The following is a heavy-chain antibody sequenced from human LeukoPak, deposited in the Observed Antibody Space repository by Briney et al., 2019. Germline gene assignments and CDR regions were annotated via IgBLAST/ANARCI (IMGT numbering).Heavy chain of an antibody. CDR3: TIRGDPWNYFDY. J-gene: IGHJ4*02. V-gene: IGHV5-51*01. CDR2: IFPDDSDT. Sequence: GESLKISCKGSGYSFPSYWIGWVRQMPGKGLEWMGIIFPDDSDTRCSPSFQGQVTISADKSSSTAYLQWSSLKASDTAMYYCTIRGDPWNYFDYWGQGTLVTVSS. CDR1: GYSFPSYW. D-gene: IGHD3-10*01.